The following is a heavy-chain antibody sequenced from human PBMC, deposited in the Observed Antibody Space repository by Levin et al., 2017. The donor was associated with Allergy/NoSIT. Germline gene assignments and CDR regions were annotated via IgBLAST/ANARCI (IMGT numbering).Heavy chain of an antibody. V-gene: IGHV3-74*01. CDR3: ARALYYDILTGYHFDY. Sequence: QAGGSLRLSCAASGFTFSSYWMHWVRQAPGKGLVWVSRINTDGSSTSYADSVKGRFTISRDSAKNTLYLQMNSLRAEDTAMYYCARALYYDILTGYHFDYWGQGTLVNGSS. CDR2: INTDGSST. CDR1: GFTFSSYW. D-gene: IGHD3-9*01. J-gene: IGHJ4*02.